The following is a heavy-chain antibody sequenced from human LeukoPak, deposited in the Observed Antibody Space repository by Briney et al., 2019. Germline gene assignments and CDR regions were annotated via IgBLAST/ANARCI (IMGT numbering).Heavy chain of an antibody. D-gene: IGHD3-16*02. CDR2: IYTSGST. Sequence: SETLSLTCTVSGGSISSYYWSWIRRPAGKGLEWIGRIYTSGSTNYNPSLKSRVTMSVDTSKNQFSLKLSSVTAADTAVYYCAREAMITFGGVIVYNWFDPWGQGTLVTVSS. J-gene: IGHJ5*02. CDR1: GGSISSYY. CDR3: AREAMITFGGVIVYNWFDP. V-gene: IGHV4-4*07.